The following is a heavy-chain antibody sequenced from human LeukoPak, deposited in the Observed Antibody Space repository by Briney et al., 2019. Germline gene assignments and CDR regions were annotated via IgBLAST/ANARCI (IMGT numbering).Heavy chain of an antibody. CDR3: AKGARSSSGYTTD. V-gene: IGHV3-9*01. CDR1: GFTFDDYA. CDR2: INWNSVSA. Sequence: GGSLRLSCVASGFTFDDYAMHWVRQAPGKGLEWVAGINWNSVSAVYADSLKGRLTISRDNAKNSLFLQMNSLKSEDTAFYYCAKGARSSSGYTTDWGQGILVTVSS. D-gene: IGHD3-22*01. J-gene: IGHJ4*02.